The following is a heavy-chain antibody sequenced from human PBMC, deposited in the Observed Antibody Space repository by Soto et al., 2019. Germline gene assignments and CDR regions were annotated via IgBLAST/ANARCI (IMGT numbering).Heavy chain of an antibody. CDR3: ARGVGAINYHYYGMDV. CDR1: GYTFTGYY. Sequence: ASVKVSCKASGYTFTGYYMHWVRQAPGQGLEWMGWINPNSGGTNYAQKFQGWVTMTRDTSISTAYMELSRLRSDDTAVYYCARGVGAINYHYYGMDVWGQGTTVTVYS. J-gene: IGHJ6*02. D-gene: IGHD1-26*01. CDR2: INPNSGGT. V-gene: IGHV1-2*04.